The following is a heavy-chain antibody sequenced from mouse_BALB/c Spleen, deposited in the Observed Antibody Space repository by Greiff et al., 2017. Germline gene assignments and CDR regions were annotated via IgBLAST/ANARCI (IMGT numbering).Heavy chain of an antibody. CDR3: AREDYGSRPYFDY. CDR1: GYAFSSYW. V-gene: IGHV1-80*01. Sequence: QVQLKESGAELVRPGSSVKISCKASGYAFSSYWMNWVKQRPGQGLEWIGQIYPGDGDTNYNGKFKGKATLTADKSSSTAYMQLSSLTSEDSAVYFCAREDYGSRPYFDYWGQGTTLTVSS. J-gene: IGHJ2*01. CDR2: IYPGDGDT. D-gene: IGHD1-1*01.